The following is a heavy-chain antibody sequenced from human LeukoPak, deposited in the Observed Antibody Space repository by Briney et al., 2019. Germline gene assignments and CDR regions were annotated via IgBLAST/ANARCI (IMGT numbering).Heavy chain of an antibody. CDR2: INPSGGST. D-gene: IGHD2-2*02. J-gene: IGHJ4*02. Sequence: ASVKVSCKASGYTFTSYYMHWVRQAPGQGLEWMGIINPSGGSTSYAQKFQGRVTMTRDMSTSTVYMELSSLRSEDTAVYYCARRYCSSTSCYIPFDCWGQGTLVTVSS. CDR3: ARRYCSSTSCYIPFDC. CDR1: GYTFTSYY. V-gene: IGHV1-46*01.